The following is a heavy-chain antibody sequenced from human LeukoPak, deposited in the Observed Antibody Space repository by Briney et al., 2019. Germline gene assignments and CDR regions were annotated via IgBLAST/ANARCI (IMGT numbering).Heavy chain of an antibody. Sequence: ASVKVSCKASGYTFTVYYMHWVRQAPGQGLEWMGWINPNSGGTNYAQKFQGRVTMTRDTSISTAYMELSRLRSDDTAVYYCARGLRYFDWYYYMDVWGKGTTVTISS. J-gene: IGHJ6*03. D-gene: IGHD3-9*01. CDR3: ARGLRYFDWYYYMDV. CDR2: INPNSGGT. V-gene: IGHV1-2*02. CDR1: GYTFTVYY.